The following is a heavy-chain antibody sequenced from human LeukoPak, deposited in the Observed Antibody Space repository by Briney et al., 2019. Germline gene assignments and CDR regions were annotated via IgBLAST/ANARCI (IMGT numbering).Heavy chain of an antibody. V-gene: IGHV4-30-4*01. D-gene: IGHD3-10*01. CDR1: GGSISSGDYY. CDR3: ARDARQSPRFSFDY. J-gene: IGHJ4*02. CDR2: IYYSGST. Sequence: PSGTLSLTCTVSGGSISSGDYYWSWIRQPPGKGLAWIGYIYYSGSTYYNPSLKSRVTISVDTSKNQFSLKLSSVTAADTAVYYCARDARQSPRFSFDYWGQGTLVTVSS.